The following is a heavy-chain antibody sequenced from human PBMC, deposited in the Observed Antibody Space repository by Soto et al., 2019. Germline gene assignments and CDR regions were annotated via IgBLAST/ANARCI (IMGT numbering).Heavy chain of an antibody. CDR1: GFTFSSYW. CDR2: INSDGSST. D-gene: IGHD3-3*01. J-gene: IGHJ6*02. V-gene: IGHV3-74*01. CDR3: AREVYDFWSGYYMYYYGLDV. Sequence: GGSLRLSCAASGFTFSSYWMHWVRQAPGKGLVWVSRINSDGSSTSYADSVKGRFTISRDNAKNTLYLQMNSLRAEDTAVYYCAREVYDFWSGYYMYYYGLDVWGQGTTVTVSS.